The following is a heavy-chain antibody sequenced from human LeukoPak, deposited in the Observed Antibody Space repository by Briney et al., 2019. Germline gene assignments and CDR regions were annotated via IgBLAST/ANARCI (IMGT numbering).Heavy chain of an antibody. J-gene: IGHJ3*02. CDR3: AKDPRNILTGDFDDFDI. D-gene: IGHD3-9*01. CDR2: INPSGGST. CDR1: GYTFTSYY. Sequence: ASVKVSCKASGYTFTSYYMHWVRQAPGQGLEWMGIINPSGGSTSYAQKFQGRVTMTRDMSTSTFYMDLSTLRSEDTAVYFCAKDPRNILTGDFDDFDIWGQGTMVIVSS. V-gene: IGHV1-46*01.